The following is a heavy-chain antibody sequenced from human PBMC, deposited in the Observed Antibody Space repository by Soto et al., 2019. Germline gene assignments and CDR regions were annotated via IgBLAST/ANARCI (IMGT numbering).Heavy chain of an antibody. CDR1: GFTFSSYS. V-gene: IGHV3-21*01. J-gene: IGHJ3*02. D-gene: IGHD1-1*01. CDR2: IGSSSTYI. CDR3: ATNVVATTRALDI. Sequence: SLRLSCAASGFTFSSYSMNWVRQAPGKGLEWVSYIGSSSTYIYYADSVKGRFTISRDNAKNSLYLQMHSLRAEDTAVYYCATNVVATTRALDIWGQGTMVTVSS.